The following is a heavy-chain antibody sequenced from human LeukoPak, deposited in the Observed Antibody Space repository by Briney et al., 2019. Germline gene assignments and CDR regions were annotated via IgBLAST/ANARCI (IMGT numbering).Heavy chain of an antibody. CDR2: LYKSGNT. J-gene: IGHJ3*02. CDR3: ARARYVNSFYAFDT. Sequence: SETLSLTCTVSGGSISSYYWGWIRLPPGKGVEWIGYLYKSGNTNYSPSLKSRVTIFGDTSKNQFFLKLSSVTAEDTAVYYCARARYVNSFYAFDTWGQGTLVTVSS. D-gene: IGHD3-9*01. CDR1: GGSISSYY. V-gene: IGHV4-59*01.